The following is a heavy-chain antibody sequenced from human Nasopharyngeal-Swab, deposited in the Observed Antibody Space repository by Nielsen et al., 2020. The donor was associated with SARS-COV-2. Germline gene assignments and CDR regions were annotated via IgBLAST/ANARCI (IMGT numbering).Heavy chain of an antibody. Sequence: SLKISCAASGFTFDDYAMHWVRQAPGKGPEWVSGISWNSGSIGYADSVKGRFTISRDNAKNSLYLQMNSLRAEDTALYYRAKGSSGTTGGYFDYWGQGTLVTVSS. CDR1: GFTFDDYA. D-gene: IGHD6-19*01. V-gene: IGHV3-9*01. J-gene: IGHJ4*02. CDR3: AKGSSGTTGGYFDY. CDR2: ISWNSGSI.